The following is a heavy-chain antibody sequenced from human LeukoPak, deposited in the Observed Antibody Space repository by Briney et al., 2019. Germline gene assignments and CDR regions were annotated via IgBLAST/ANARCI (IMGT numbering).Heavy chain of an antibody. CDR2: IYYSGST. D-gene: IGHD1-26*01. Sequence: GSLRLSCEASGFSFSNYWMSWVRQAPGKGLEWIGYIYYSGSTNYNPSLKSRVTISVDTSKNQFSLKLSSVTAADTAVYYCARSPREGGYNGMDVWGRGTTVTVSS. CDR1: GFSFSNYW. CDR3: ARSPREGGYNGMDV. J-gene: IGHJ6*02. V-gene: IGHV4-59*01.